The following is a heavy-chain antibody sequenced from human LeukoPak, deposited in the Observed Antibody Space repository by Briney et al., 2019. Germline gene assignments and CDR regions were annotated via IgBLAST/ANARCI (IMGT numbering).Heavy chain of an antibody. J-gene: IGHJ3*02. V-gene: IGHV3-20*04. CDR1: GFAFNTYS. Sequence: PGESLRLSCAASGFAFNTYSMNWVRQASGKGLEWVSGINWNGGSTGYADSVKGRFTISRDNAKNSLYLQMNSLRAEDTALYYCAREREDTAIPGDAFDIWGQGTMVTVSS. CDR2: INWNGGST. D-gene: IGHD5-18*01. CDR3: AREREDTAIPGDAFDI.